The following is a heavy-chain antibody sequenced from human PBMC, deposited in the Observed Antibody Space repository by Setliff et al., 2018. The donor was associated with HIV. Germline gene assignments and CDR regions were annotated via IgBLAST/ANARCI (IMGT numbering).Heavy chain of an antibody. CDR2: FDPEDGET. J-gene: IGHJ1*01. V-gene: IGHV1-24*01. D-gene: IGHD3-22*01. CDR3: ATIRAYYYDSSGQEYFQY. Sequence: RASVKVSCKVSGYSPTDLSIHWVRQAPGKGLEWMGGFDPEDGETVYAQKLQGRVTMTEDTSTDTAYMELSSLRSEDTAMYYCATIRAYYYDSSGQEYFQYWGHGTLVTVSS. CDR1: GYSPTDLS.